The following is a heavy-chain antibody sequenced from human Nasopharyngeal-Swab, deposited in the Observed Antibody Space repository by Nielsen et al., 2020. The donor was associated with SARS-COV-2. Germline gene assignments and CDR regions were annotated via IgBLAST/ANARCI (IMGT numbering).Heavy chain of an antibody. CDR1: GYSFTTFW. CDR2: IYPDDSDT. CDR3: ARLRGSAFYYYYLDV. V-gene: IGHV5-51*01. D-gene: IGHD2-15*01. Sequence: GESLKISCKGSGYSFTTFWITWVRQMPGKGLEWMGIIYPDDSDTRYSTSFQGQVTFSVDKSTSTAYLQWSSLKASDTAMYYCARLRGSAFYYYYLDVWGKGITVTVSS. J-gene: IGHJ6*03.